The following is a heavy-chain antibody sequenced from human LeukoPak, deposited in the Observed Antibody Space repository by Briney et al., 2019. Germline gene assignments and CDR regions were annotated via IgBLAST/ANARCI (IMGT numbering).Heavy chain of an antibody. V-gene: IGHV3-30*04. J-gene: IGHJ4*02. CDR1: GFTLSDYV. Sequence: GGSLRLSCIASGFTLSDYVIHWVRQAPGKGLEWATFISYDGRNKIYTDSVKGRFTISRDNSKNTVYLQMNSLRTEDTAVYYCARGRGYSWDQNYYFDYWGQGTLVTVSS. D-gene: IGHD5-18*01. CDR3: ARGRGYSWDQNYYFDY. CDR2: ISYDGRNK.